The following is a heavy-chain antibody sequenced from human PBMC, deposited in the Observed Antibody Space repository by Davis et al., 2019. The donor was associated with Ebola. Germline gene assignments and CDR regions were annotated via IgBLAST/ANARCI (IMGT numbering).Heavy chain of an antibody. CDR2: ISGSGGST. CDR3: AKDLWPIAVAGILDN. J-gene: IGHJ4*02. Sequence: GGSLRLSCAASGFTFSSYAMSWVRQAPGKGLEWVSAISGSGGSTYYADFVKGRFTISRDNSKNTLYLQMISLRAEDTAVYYCAKDLWPIAVAGILDNWGQGTLVTVSS. CDR1: GFTFSSYA. V-gene: IGHV3-23*01. D-gene: IGHD6-19*01.